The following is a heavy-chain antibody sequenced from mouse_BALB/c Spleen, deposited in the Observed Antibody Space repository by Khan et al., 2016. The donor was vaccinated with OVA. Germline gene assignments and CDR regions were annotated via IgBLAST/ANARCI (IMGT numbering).Heavy chain of an antibody. CDR1: GFTFTSYV. CDR2: IYPYNDGT. Sequence: VQLQQSGPELVKPGASVKMSCKASGFTFTSYVFHWVKQKPGQGLEWIGNIYPYNDGTEYNEKFRGKATLTSDKSSSTGYMELSSLTSDDSAVYFCARGGFGSFAFWGQGTLVTVSA. V-gene: IGHV1S136*01. CDR3: ARGGFGSFAF. J-gene: IGHJ3*01. D-gene: IGHD2-2*01.